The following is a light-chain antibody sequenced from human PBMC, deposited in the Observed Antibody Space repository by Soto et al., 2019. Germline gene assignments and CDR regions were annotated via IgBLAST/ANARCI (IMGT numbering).Light chain of an antibody. Sequence: QSALTQPASVSGSPGQSITISCTGTSRDVGSYNLVAWYQQHPGKAPKLIIYEAVERPSGISNRFSGFKSGNTASLTISGLQADDEDYYYCCSYTGSSSPLVLGGGTQLTVL. CDR1: SRDVGSYNL. CDR2: EAV. J-gene: IGLJ2*01. CDR3: CSYTGSSSPLV. V-gene: IGLV2-23*01.